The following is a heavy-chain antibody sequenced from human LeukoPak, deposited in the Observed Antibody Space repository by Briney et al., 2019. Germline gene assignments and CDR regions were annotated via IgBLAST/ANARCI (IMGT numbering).Heavy chain of an antibody. D-gene: IGHD6-19*01. CDR1: GGSISSYY. CDR2: IDDSGST. Sequence: PSETLSLTCTVSGGSISSYYWSWIRQPAGKGLEWIGYIDDSGSTDYNPSLKSRVTISVDTSKNQVSLRLSYVTAADTAVYYCARDKPVPGAYYYYMDVWGKGTAVTVSS. CDR3: ARDKPVPGAYYYYMDV. J-gene: IGHJ6*03. V-gene: IGHV4-59*01.